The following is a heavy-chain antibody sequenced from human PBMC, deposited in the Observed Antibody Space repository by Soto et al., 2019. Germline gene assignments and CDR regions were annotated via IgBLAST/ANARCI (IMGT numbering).Heavy chain of an antibody. J-gene: IGHJ6*02. D-gene: IGHD2-2*01. CDR2: IIPISGTA. Sequence: QVQLVQSGAEVKKPGSSVKVSCKASGGTFSSYCISWVRQAPGQGLEWRGGIIPISGTANYAQKFQGRVTITADESTSTAYVELSSMRSEDTAVYYCARSQGSSTSLEIYYYYYYGMDVWGQGTTVTVSS. CDR1: GGTFSSYC. V-gene: IGHV1-69*01. CDR3: ARSQGSSTSLEIYYYYYYGMDV.